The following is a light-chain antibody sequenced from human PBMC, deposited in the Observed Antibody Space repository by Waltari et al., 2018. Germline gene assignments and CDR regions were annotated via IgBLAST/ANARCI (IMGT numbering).Light chain of an antibody. CDR3: AAWDDSLSGVV. CDR2: RNN. J-gene: IGLJ2*01. V-gene: IGLV1-47*01. CDR1: STNIGSNY. Sequence: SVLTPPPSASGTPGERVTISCSGSSTNIGSNYVSWYQQLPGTAPKLLIYRNNQRPSGVPDRFSGSKAGTSASLAISGLRSEDEADYYCAAWDDSLSGVVFGGGTKLTVL.